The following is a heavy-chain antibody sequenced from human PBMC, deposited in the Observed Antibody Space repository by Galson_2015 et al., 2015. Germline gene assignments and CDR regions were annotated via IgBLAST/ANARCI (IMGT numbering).Heavy chain of an antibody. V-gene: IGHV3-33*01. Sequence: SLRLSCAASGFTFSSYGMHWVRQAPGKGLEWVAVIWYDGSNKYYADSVKGRFTISRDNSKNTLYLQMNSLRAEDTAVYYCARDLPETDCSGGSCYYYYYYGMDVWGQGTTVTVSS. CDR1: GFTFSSYG. J-gene: IGHJ6*02. CDR3: ARDLPETDCSGGSCYYYYYYGMDV. CDR2: IWYDGSNK. D-gene: IGHD2-15*01.